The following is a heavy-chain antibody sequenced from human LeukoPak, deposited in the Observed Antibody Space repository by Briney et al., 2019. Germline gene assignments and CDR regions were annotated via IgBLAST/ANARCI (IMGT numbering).Heavy chain of an antibody. V-gene: IGHV3-13*01. CDR3: ARDTPLRGSGSLYGMDV. CDR2: IGTAGDT. J-gene: IGHJ6*02. CDR1: GFTFSSYD. D-gene: IGHD6-19*01. Sequence: GGSLRRSCAASGFTFSSYDMHWVRQATGKGLEWVSAIGTAGDTYYPGSVKGRFTISRENAKNSLYLQMNSLRAGDTAVYYCARDTPLRGSGSLYGMDVWGQGTTVTVSS.